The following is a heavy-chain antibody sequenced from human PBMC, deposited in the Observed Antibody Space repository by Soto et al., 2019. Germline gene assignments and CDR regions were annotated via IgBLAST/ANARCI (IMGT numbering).Heavy chain of an antibody. J-gene: IGHJ4*02. D-gene: IGHD3-10*01. CDR2: ISGSGGST. Sequence: PGGSLRLSCAASGFTFSSYAMSWVRQAPGKGLEWVSAISGSGGSTYYADSVKGRFTISRDNSKNTLYLQMNSLRAEDTAVYYCAKEESWFGELIRYYFDYWGQGTLVTVSS. CDR1: GFTFSSYA. CDR3: AKEESWFGELIRYYFDY. V-gene: IGHV3-23*01.